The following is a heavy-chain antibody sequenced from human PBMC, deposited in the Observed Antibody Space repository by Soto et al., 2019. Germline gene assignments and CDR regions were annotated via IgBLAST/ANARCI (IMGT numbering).Heavy chain of an antibody. J-gene: IGHJ4*02. CDR2: ISGSGGST. CDR1: GFTFSSYA. D-gene: IGHD2-15*01. CDR3: AKEGSIVVVVAATIDY. V-gene: IGHV3-23*01. Sequence: GGSLILSCAASGFTFSSYAMSWVRQAPGKGLEWVSAISGSGGSTYYADSVKGRFTISRDNSKNTLYLQMNSLRAEDTAVYYCAKEGSIVVVVAATIDYWGQGTLVTVSS.